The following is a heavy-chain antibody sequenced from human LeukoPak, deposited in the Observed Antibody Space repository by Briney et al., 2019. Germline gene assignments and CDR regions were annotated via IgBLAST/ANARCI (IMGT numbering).Heavy chain of an antibody. CDR3: ARGLAYDSKDY. CDR1: GFTFSSYA. V-gene: IGHV3-30-3*01. CDR2: ISYDGSIK. J-gene: IGHJ4*02. Sequence: PGRSLRLSCAASGFTFSSYAMHWVRQAPGKGLEWVAVISYDGSIKYYADSVKGRFTISRDNSKNTLSLQMNSLRGEDTAVYYCARGLAYDSKDYWGQGTLVTVSS. D-gene: IGHD3-22*01.